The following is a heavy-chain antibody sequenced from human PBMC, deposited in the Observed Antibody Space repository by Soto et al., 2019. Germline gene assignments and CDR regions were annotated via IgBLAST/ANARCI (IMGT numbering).Heavy chain of an antibody. V-gene: IGHV4-30-2*01. J-gene: IGHJ4*02. CDR1: GGSISSGGYS. Sequence: TLSLTCAVSGGSISSGGYSWSWIRQPPGKGLEWIGYIYHSGSTYYNPSLKSRVTMSRDTSTTTAYMELKRLRIDDTAVYYCARTGVGVGFQVDNWGQGTLVTVSS. D-gene: IGHD3-3*01. CDR3: ARTGVGVGFQVDN. CDR2: IYHSGST.